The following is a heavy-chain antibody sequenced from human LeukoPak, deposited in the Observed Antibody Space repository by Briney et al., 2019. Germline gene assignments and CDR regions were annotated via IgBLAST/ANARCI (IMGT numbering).Heavy chain of an antibody. J-gene: IGHJ4*02. D-gene: IGHD1-26*01. CDR3: AREDWDGSFDY. CDR1: GFTFSSYA. V-gene: IGHV3-64*01. Sequence: GGSLRLSCAASGFTFSSYAMHWVRQAPGKGLEYVSAISSNGGSTYYANSVKGRFTISRDNSKNTLYLQMGSLRAEDMAVYYCAREDWDGSFDYWGQGTLVTVSS. CDR2: ISSNGGST.